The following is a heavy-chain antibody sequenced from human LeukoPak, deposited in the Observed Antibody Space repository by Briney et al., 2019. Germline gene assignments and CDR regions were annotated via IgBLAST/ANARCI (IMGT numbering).Heavy chain of an antibody. J-gene: IGHJ5*02. CDR2: INHSGST. V-gene: IGHV4-38-2*02. CDR1: GYSISSGYY. CDR3: ARGIIVGATWGENDNWFDP. D-gene: IGHD1-26*01. Sequence: PSETLSLTCTVSGYSISSGYYWSWIRQPPGKGLEWIGEINHSGSTNYNPSLKSRVTISVDTSKNQFSLKLSSVTAADTAVYYCARGIIVGATWGENDNWFDPWGQGTLVTVSS.